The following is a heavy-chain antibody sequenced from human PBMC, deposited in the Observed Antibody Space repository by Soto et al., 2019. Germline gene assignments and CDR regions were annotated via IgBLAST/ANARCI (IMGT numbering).Heavy chain of an antibody. CDR3: ARVVGAGAYPAFDY. D-gene: IGHD4-17*01. CDR2: IYYSGST. Sequence: SETLSLTCTVSGGSISSYYWSWIRQPPGKGLEWIGYIYYSGSTNYNPSLKSRVTISVDTSKNQFSLKLSSVTAADTAVYYCARVVGAGAYPAFDYWGQGTLVTVSS. J-gene: IGHJ4*02. CDR1: GGSISSYY. V-gene: IGHV4-59*01.